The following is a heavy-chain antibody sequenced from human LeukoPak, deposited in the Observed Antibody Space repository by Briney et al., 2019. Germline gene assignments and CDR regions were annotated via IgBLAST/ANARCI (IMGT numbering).Heavy chain of an antibody. CDR3: ANTDSSGYYRFDY. CDR2: IRYDGSNK. V-gene: IGHV3-30*02. Sequence: GGSLRLSCAASGFTFSSYGMHWVRQAPGKGLEWVAFIRYDGSNKYYADSVKGRFTISRDNSKNTLYLQMNSLRAEDTAVYYCANTDSSGYYRFDYWGQGTLVTVSS. D-gene: IGHD3-22*01. J-gene: IGHJ4*02. CDR1: GFTFSSYG.